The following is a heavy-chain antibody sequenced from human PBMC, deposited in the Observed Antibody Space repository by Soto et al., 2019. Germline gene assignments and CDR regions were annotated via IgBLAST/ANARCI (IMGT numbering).Heavy chain of an antibody. D-gene: IGHD5-18*01. CDR3: AREMGTAMVPGLGRDYYGMDV. V-gene: IGHV1-18*01. J-gene: IGHJ6*02. Sequence: ASVKVSCKASGYTFTSYGISWVRQAPGQGLEWMGWISAYNGNTNYAQKLQGRVTMTTDTSTSTAYMELRSLRSDDTAVYYCAREMGTAMVPGLGRDYYGMDVWGQGTTVTVS. CDR2: ISAYNGNT. CDR1: GYTFTSYG.